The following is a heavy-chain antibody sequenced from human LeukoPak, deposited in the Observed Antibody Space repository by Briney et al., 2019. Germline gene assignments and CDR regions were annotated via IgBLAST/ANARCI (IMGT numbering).Heavy chain of an antibody. J-gene: IGHJ4*02. CDR2: IRYDANNK. CDR3: AKLVGMDYDFWSGTVDY. CDR1: GFIFSTYG. Sequence: PGGSLRLSCAASGFIFSTYGMHWVRQAPGNGLEWVAFIRYDANNKYYADSVKGRFTIYRDNSKNTLYLQMNSLRAEDTAVYYCAKLVGMDYDFWSGTVDYWGQGTLVIVSS. V-gene: IGHV3-30*02. D-gene: IGHD3-3*01.